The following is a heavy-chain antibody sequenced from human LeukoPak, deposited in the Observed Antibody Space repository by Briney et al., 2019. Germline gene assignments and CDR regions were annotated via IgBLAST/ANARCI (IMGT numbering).Heavy chain of an antibody. V-gene: IGHV3-53*01. Sequence: PGGSLILSCAASGFTVSSNYMSWVRPAPGKGLEWVSVIYSGGSTDYADSVKGRFTISRDNSKNTLYLQMNSLRVEDTAVYYCARSSHYDILTGYSEEDAFDIWGQGTMVTVSS. CDR3: ARSSHYDILTGYSEEDAFDI. D-gene: IGHD3-9*01. CDR1: GFTVSSNY. CDR2: IYSGGST. J-gene: IGHJ3*02.